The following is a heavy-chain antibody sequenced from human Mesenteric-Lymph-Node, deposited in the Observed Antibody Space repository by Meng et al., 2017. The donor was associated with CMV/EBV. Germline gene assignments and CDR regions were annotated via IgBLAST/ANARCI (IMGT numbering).Heavy chain of an antibody. V-gene: IGHV3-7*01. CDR2: IKQDGSEK. CDR3: AREQGYRDYYYGMDV. Sequence: GESLKISCAASRFTFSSYWMTWVRQAPGKGLEWVANIKQDGSEKYYVDSVKGRFTISRDNAKNSLYLQMNSLRAEDTAVYYCAREQGYRDYYYGMDVWGQGTTVTVSS. J-gene: IGHJ6*02. CDR1: RFTFSSYW. D-gene: IGHD6-13*01.